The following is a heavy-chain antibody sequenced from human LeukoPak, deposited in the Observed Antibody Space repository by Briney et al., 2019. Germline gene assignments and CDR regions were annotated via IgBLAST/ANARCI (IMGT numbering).Heavy chain of an antibody. V-gene: IGHV3-48*03. J-gene: IGHJ6*02. CDR1: GFTFSSYE. CDR2: ISSSGSTI. Sequence: GGSLRLSCAASGFTFSSYEMNWVRQAPGKGLEWVSYISSSGSTIYYADSVKGRFTICRDNAENSLYLQMNSLRAEDTAVYYCARDQRNYDSSGNYYNYGMDVWGQGTTVTVSS. D-gene: IGHD3-22*01. CDR3: ARDQRNYDSSGNYYNYGMDV.